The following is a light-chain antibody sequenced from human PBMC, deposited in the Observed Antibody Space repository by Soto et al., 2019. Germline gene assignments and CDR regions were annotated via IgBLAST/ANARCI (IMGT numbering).Light chain of an antibody. CDR3: SSYTDSSNYV. Sequence: QSALTQPASVSGSPGQSITISCTGTSSDLAIYNYVSWYQQQPGKAPKLMIYQATNRPSGVSNRFSGSRSGNTASLTISGLQAEDEADYYCSSYTDSSNYVFGTGTKVTAL. V-gene: IGLV2-14*01. J-gene: IGLJ1*01. CDR2: QAT. CDR1: SSDLAIYNY.